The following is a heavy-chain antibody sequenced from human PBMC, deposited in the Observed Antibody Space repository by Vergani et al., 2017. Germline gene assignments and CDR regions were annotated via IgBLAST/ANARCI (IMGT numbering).Heavy chain of an antibody. V-gene: IGHV3-48*01. J-gene: IGHJ4*02. CDR1: GFTFSSYS. CDR2: ISSSSSTI. Sequence: EVQLVESGGGLVQPGGSLRLSCAASGFTFSSYSMNWVRQAPGKGLEWVSYISSSSSTIYYADSVKGRFTISRDNAKKSLYLQMNSLRAEDSAVYYCARDNHGSGIYYRSGYYWGQGTLVTVSS. CDR3: ARDNHGSGIYYRSGYY. D-gene: IGHD3-10*01.